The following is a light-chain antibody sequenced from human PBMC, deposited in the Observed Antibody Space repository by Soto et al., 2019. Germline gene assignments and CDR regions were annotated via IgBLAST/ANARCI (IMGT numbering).Light chain of an antibody. V-gene: IGKV1-39*01. Sequence: DIQMTQSPSSLSASVGDRVTITCRASQSISNYLNWYQQKPGKAPKFLIYAASNLQSGVPSRFGGSGSGTDFTLTISSLQPEDFATYYCQQSYSTPYTFGQGTKLEIK. J-gene: IGKJ2*01. CDR3: QQSYSTPYT. CDR2: AAS. CDR1: QSISNY.